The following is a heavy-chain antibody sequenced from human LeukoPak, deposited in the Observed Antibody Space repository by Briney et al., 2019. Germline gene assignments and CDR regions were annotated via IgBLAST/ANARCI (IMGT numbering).Heavy chain of an antibody. V-gene: IGHV3-64*01. CDR1: GFTFSGYS. D-gene: IGHD3-10*01. CDR2: ISSDGGST. Sequence: GGSLRLSCAASGFTFSGYSMYWVRQAPGKGLEYVSAISSDGGSTYYASSVKGRFTISRDNSKNTLYLQMGSLRAEDMAVYYCANGAYYDYMDVWGKGTTVTVSS. CDR3: ANGAYYDYMDV. J-gene: IGHJ6*03.